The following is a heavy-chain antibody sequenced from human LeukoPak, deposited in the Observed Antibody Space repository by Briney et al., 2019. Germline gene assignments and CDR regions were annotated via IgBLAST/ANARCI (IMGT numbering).Heavy chain of an antibody. CDR2: MNPNSGNT. Sequence: EASVKVSCKASGYTFTSYDINWVRQATGQGLEWMGWMNPNSGNTGYAQKFQGRVTITRNTSISTAYMELSSLRSEDTAVYYCARFISGYDYLGDYWGQGTLVTVSS. CDR1: GYTFTSYD. J-gene: IGHJ4*02. CDR3: ARFISGYDYLGDY. V-gene: IGHV1-8*03. D-gene: IGHD5-12*01.